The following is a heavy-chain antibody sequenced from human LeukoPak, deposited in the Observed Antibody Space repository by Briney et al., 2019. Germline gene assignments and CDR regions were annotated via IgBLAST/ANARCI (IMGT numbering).Heavy chain of an antibody. D-gene: IGHD1-26*01. CDR3: ARVSGSYGSESLDY. Sequence: ASVKVSCKASGYTFTGYYMHWVRQAPGQGLEWMGWINPNSGGTNYAQKFQGRVTMTRDMSTSTVYMELSSLRSEDTAVYYCARVSGSYGSESLDYWGQGTLVTVSS. V-gene: IGHV1-2*02. J-gene: IGHJ4*02. CDR1: GYTFTGYY. CDR2: INPNSGGT.